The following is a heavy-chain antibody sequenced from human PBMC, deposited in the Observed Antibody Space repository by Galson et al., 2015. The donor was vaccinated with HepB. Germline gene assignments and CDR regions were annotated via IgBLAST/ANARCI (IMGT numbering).Heavy chain of an antibody. J-gene: IGHJ5*02. CDR3: ARAGVMITFGAPRGWFDP. CDR2: MNPNSGNT. D-gene: IGHD3-16*01. CDR1: GGTFSSYA. V-gene: IGHV1-8*02. Sequence: SVKVSCKASGGTFSSYAISWVRQAPGQGLEWMGWMNPNSGNTGYAQKFQGRVTMTRNTSISTAYMELSSLRSEDTAVYYCARAGVMITFGAPRGWFDPWGQGTLVTVSS.